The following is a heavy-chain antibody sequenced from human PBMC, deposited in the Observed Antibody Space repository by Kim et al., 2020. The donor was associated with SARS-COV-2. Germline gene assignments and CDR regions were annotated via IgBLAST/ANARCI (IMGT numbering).Heavy chain of an antibody. CDR3: ARDLFLHDYGDPDYFDY. CDR2: ISAYNGNT. V-gene: IGHV1-18*01. J-gene: IGHJ4*02. D-gene: IGHD4-17*01. Sequence: ASVKVSCKASGYTFTSYGISWVRQAPGQGLEWMGWISAYNGNTNYAQKLQGRVTMTTDTSTSTAYMELRSLRSDDTAVYYCARDLFLHDYGDPDYFDYWGQGTLVTVSS. CDR1: GYTFTSYG.